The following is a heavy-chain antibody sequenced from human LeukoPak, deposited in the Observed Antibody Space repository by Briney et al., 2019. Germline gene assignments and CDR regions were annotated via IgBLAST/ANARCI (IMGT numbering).Heavy chain of an antibody. CDR3: AREAVSGCFDY. CDR2: IYYSGST. CDR1: GGSISSYY. J-gene: IGHJ4*02. Sequence: PSETLSLTCTVSGGSISSYYWSWIRQPPGKGLEWIGYIYYSGSTNYNPSLKSRVTISVDTSKNQFSLKLSSVTAAATAVYYCAREAVSGCFDYWGQGTLVTVSS. V-gene: IGHV4-59*01. D-gene: IGHD6-19*01.